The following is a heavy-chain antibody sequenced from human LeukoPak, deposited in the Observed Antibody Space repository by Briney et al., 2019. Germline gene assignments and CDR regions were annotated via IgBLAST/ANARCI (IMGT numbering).Heavy chain of an antibody. CDR1: GGSISSGSYY. CDR2: IYTSGST. J-gene: IGHJ4*02. D-gene: IGHD2/OR15-2a*01. CDR3: AGSERGYFLFDY. V-gene: IGHV4-61*02. Sequence: PSQTLSLTCTVSGGSISSGSYYWSWIRQPAGKGLEWIGRIYTSGSTNYNPSLKSRVTISVDTSKNQFSLKLSSVTAADTAVYYCAGSERGYFLFDYWGQGTLVTVSS.